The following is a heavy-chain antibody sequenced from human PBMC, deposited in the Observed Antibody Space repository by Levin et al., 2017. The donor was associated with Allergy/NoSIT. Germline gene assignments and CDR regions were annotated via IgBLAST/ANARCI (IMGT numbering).Heavy chain of an antibody. V-gene: IGHV5-51*01. CDR3: ARRRYYGSGTQYYFDY. Sequence: GESLKISCKGCGYSFTNYWIGWVRQMPGKGLEWMGIIYPGDSDTRYSPSFQGQVTISADKSISTAHLQWNSLKASDTAMYYCARRRYYGSGTQYYFDYWGQGTLVTISS. J-gene: IGHJ4*02. D-gene: IGHD3-10*01. CDR1: GYSFTNYW. CDR2: IYPGDSDT.